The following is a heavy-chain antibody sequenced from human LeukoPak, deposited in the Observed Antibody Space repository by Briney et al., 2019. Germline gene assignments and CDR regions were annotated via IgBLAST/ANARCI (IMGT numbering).Heavy chain of an antibody. D-gene: IGHD3-3*01. Sequence: GGSLRLSCAASRFTFSTYSMNWVRQAPGKRLEWVSYISSSGSTIYYADSVKGRFTISRDNAKNSLFLQINSLRAEDTAVYYCARDLVPTYYDFWSRVAAASYYYYGMDVWGQGTTVTVSS. CDR3: ARDLVPTYYDFWSRVAAASYYYYGMDV. J-gene: IGHJ6*02. V-gene: IGHV3-48*01. CDR2: ISSSGSTI. CDR1: RFTFSTYS.